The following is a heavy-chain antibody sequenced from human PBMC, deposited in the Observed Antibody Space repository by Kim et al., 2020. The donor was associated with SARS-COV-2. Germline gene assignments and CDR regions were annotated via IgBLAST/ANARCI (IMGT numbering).Heavy chain of an antibody. CDR3: ARDLTAADPLGMDV. V-gene: IGHV1-46*01. J-gene: IGHJ6*02. Sequence: QKFQGRVTMTRDTSTSTVYMELSSLRSEDTAVYYCARDLTAADPLGMDVWGQGTTVTVSS. D-gene: IGHD6-13*01.